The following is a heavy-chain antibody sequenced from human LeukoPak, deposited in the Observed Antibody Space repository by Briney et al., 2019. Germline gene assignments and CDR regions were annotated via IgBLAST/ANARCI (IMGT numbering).Heavy chain of an antibody. J-gene: IGHJ5*02. Sequence: GGSLRLSCAASGFTFSSYWMTWVRQAPGKGLEWVANIKQDGSEKYYVDSVKGRFTISRDNAKNSLYLQMNSLRAEDTAVYYCARERYSSSWYERSNWFDPWSQGTLVTVSS. CDR3: ARERYSSSWYERSNWFDP. CDR1: GFTFSSYW. V-gene: IGHV3-7*01. CDR2: IKQDGSEK. D-gene: IGHD6-13*01.